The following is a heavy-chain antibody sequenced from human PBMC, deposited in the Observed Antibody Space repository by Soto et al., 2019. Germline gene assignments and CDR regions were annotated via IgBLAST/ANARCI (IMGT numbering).Heavy chain of an antibody. D-gene: IGHD6-6*01. CDR2: ISWNSGSI. CDR1: GFTFDDYA. V-gene: IGHV3-9*01. CDR3: AKGQLDYYYYGMDV. Sequence: EVQLVESGGGLVQPGRSLRLSCAASGFTFDDYAMHWVRQAPGKGLEWVSGISWNSGSIGYADSVKGRFTISRDNAKNSLYLQMNSLRAEDTALYYCAKGQLDYYYYGMDVWGQGTTVTVSS. J-gene: IGHJ6*02.